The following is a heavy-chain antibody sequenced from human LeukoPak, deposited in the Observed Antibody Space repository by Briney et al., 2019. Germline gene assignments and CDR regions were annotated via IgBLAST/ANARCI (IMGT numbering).Heavy chain of an antibody. D-gene: IGHD3-9*01. V-gene: IGHV3-48*03. J-gene: IGHJ4*02. Sequence: LPGGSLRLSCAASGFTFSSYEMNWVRQAPGKGLEWVSYISSSGSTIYYADSVKGRLTIYRDNAKNSLYMQMNSPRAEYSAVYYCARDPLGYGSLTGYTPRYFDYWGQGTLVTVSS. CDR3: ARDPLGYGSLTGYTPRYFDY. CDR2: ISSSGSTI. CDR1: GFTFSSYE.